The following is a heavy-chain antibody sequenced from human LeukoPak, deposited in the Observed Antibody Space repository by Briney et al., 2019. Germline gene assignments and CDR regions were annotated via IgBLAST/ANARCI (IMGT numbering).Heavy chain of an antibody. CDR1: GGSISSYY. Sequence: SETLSLTCTVSGGSISSYYWSWIRQPPGKGLEWIGYIYYSGSTNYNPSPKSRVTISVDTSKNQFSLKLSSVTAADTAVYYCARAGRSIAAAAWYFDYWGQGTLVTVSS. J-gene: IGHJ4*02. CDR3: ARAGRSIAAAAWYFDY. D-gene: IGHD6-13*01. CDR2: IYYSGST. V-gene: IGHV4-59*01.